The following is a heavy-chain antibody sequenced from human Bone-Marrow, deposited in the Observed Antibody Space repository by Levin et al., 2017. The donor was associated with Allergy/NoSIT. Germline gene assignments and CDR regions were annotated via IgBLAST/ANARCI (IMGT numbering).Heavy chain of an antibody. J-gene: IGHJ4*02. CDR2: IYNSGNT. CDR3: ARVYCSSTSCYALDS. V-gene: IGHV4-59*01. Sequence: SETLSLTCIVSGGSIRTDYWSWIRQPPGKGLEWIGYIYNSGNTNYNPSLKSRVTISVYTSNNLFSLKLRSVTAADTGAYYCARVYCSSTSCYALDSWGQGTLVTVSS. CDR1: GGSIRTDY. D-gene: IGHD2-2*01.